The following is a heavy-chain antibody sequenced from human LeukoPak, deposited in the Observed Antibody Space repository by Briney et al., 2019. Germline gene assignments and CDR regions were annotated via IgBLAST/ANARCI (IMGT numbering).Heavy chain of an antibody. CDR2: ISSSSSYI. J-gene: IGHJ5*02. CDR3: AKSAPWEMATHNWFDP. D-gene: IGHD5-24*01. Sequence: KPGGSLRLSCAASGFTFSSYSMNWVRQAPGKGLEWVSSISSSSSYIYYADSVKGRFTISRDNAKNSLYLQMNSLRAEDTAVYYCAKSAPWEMATHNWFDPWGQGTLVTVSS. V-gene: IGHV3-21*01. CDR1: GFTFSSYS.